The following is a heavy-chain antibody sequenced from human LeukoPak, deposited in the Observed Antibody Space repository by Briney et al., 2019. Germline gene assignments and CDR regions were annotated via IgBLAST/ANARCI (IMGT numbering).Heavy chain of an antibody. CDR2: ISSSSSYI. CDR3: AVGGAGYSGSYPKPVDY. Sequence: GGSLRLSCAASGFTFSSYSMNWVRQAPGKGLEWVSSISSSSSYIYYADSVKGRFTISRDNAKNSLYLQMNSLRAEDTAVYYCAVGGAGYSGSYPKPVDYWGQGTLVTVSS. J-gene: IGHJ4*02. V-gene: IGHV3-21*01. CDR1: GFTFSSYS. D-gene: IGHD1-26*01.